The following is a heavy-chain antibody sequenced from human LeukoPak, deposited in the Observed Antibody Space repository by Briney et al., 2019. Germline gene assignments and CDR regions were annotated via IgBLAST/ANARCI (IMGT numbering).Heavy chain of an antibody. V-gene: IGHV3-30*02. J-gene: IGHJ4*02. Sequence: GGSLRLSCAASGFTFSSYGMHWVRQTPGKGLEWVAFIRYDGSNKYYADSVKGRFTISRDNSKNTLYLQMNSLRAEDTAVYYCAKDAMTTPRPLYFDYWGQGTLVTVSS. CDR2: IRYDGSNK. CDR3: AKDAMTTPRPLYFDY. D-gene: IGHD4-11*01. CDR1: GFTFSSYG.